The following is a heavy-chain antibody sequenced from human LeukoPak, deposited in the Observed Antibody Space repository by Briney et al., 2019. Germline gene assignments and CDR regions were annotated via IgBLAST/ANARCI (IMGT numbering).Heavy chain of an antibody. J-gene: IGHJ5*02. CDR1: GGSIRSGDFY. V-gene: IGHV4-31*03. CDR2: IYYSGTT. CDR3: ARGITTPGERAWFDP. D-gene: IGHD3-22*01. Sequence: PSETLSLTCTVSGGSIRSGDFYWSWIRQHPGKGLEWIGYIYYSGTTYYSPSLKSRVTISLDTSKNQFSLKLSSVTAADTAVYYCARGITTPGERAWFDPWGQGTLVTVSS.